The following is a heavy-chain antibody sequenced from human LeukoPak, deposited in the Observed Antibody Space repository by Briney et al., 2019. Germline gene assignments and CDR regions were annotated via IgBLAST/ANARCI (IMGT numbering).Heavy chain of an antibody. V-gene: IGHV3-48*02. CDR2: IGSGSSPI. CDR3: ARASPSGYDY. CDR1: GFTFSTFG. J-gene: IGHJ4*02. D-gene: IGHD3-22*01. Sequence: PGGSLRLSCVASGFTFSTFGMNWVCQAPGKGLEWVSYIGSGSSPIYYADSVKGRFTMSRDNAKNSLHLQMNSLRDEDAAVYYCARASPSGYDYWGQGTLVTVSS.